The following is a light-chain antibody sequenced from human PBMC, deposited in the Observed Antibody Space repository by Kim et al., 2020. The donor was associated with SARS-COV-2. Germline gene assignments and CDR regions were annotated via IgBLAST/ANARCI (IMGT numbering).Light chain of an antibody. V-gene: IGLV1-44*01. CDR3: AAWDDSLNGVV. J-gene: IGLJ2*01. CDR1: SSNIGSNT. Sequence: GQRVTISCSGSSSNIGSNTVNWYQQRTGTAPKLLIYSNNQRPSGVPDRLSGSKSGTSASLAISGLQSEDEADYYCAAWDDSLNGVVFGGGTQLTVL. CDR2: SNN.